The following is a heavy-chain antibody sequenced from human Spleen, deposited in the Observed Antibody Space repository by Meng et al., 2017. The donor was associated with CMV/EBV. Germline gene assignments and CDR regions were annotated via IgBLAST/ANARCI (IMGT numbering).Heavy chain of an antibody. CDR2: IKQDGSEK. Sequence: GGSLRLSCAASGFTFSSYWMSWVRQAPGKGLEWVANIKQDGSEKYYVDSVKGRFTISRDNAKNSLYLQMNSLRAEDTAVYYCARDLFPNYYYYGLDVWGQGTTVTVSS. V-gene: IGHV3-7*01. CDR1: GFTFSSYW. CDR3: ARDLFPNYYYYGLDV. J-gene: IGHJ6*02.